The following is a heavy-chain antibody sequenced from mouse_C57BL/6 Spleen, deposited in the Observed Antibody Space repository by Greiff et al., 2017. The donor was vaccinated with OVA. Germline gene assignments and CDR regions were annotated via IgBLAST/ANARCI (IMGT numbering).Heavy chain of an antibody. J-gene: IGHJ3*01. CDR3: AREGGAWFAY. Sequence: QVQLQQPGAELVRPGSSVKLSCKASDYTFTSYWMHWVKQRPIQGLEWIGNIDPSDSETHYNQKFKDKATLTVDKSSSTAYMQLSSLTSEDSAVYYCAREGGAWFAYWGQGTLVTVSA. CDR2: IDPSDSET. V-gene: IGHV1-52*01. CDR1: DYTFTSYW.